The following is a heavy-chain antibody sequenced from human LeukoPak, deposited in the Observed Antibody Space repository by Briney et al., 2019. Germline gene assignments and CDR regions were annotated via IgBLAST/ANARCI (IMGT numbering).Heavy chain of an antibody. J-gene: IGHJ5*02. Sequence: SETLSLTCTVSGASISSGDYHWNWIRQPPGKGLEWIGYIYYTGSTDYNPSLKSRVTIAVDTSKNQFSLKLSSVTAADTAVYYCARGYSSSWYRWFDPWGQGTLVTVSS. CDR3: ARGYSSSWYRWFDP. CDR2: IYYTGST. V-gene: IGHV4-30-4*01. CDR1: GASISSGDYH. D-gene: IGHD6-13*01.